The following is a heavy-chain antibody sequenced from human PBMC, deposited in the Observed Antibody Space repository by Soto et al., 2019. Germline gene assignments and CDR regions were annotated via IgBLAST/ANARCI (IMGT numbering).Heavy chain of an antibody. CDR2: ISGSGGSA. CDR1: GFTFSNYA. CDR3: AKGGLYISSSWYEGY. V-gene: IGHV3-23*01. J-gene: IGHJ4*02. D-gene: IGHD6-13*01. Sequence: VQLLESGGGLVQPGGSLRLSCAASGFTFSNYAMSWVRQAPGKGLEWVSSISGSGGSAYNADSVRGRFTISRDNSKNTLYLRMNSLRAKDTAVYYCAKGGLYISSSWYEGYWGQGTLVTVSS.